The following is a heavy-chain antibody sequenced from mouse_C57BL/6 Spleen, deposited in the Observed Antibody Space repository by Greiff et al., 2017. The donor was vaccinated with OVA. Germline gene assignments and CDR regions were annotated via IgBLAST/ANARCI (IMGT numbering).Heavy chain of an antibody. CDR2: IDPETGGT. CDR3: TRGRLVGRSVFDV. D-gene: IGHD1-1*02. Sequence: VQLQQSGAELVRPGASVTLSCKASGYTFTDYEMHWVKQTPVHGLEWIGAIDPETGGTAYNQKFKGKAILTADKSSSTAYMELRSLTSEDSAVYYCTRGRLVGRSVFDVWGTGTTVTVSS. CDR1: GYTFTDYE. J-gene: IGHJ1*03. V-gene: IGHV1-15*01.